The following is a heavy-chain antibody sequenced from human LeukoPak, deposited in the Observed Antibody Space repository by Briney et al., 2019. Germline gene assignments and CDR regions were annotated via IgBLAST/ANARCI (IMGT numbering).Heavy chain of an antibody. D-gene: IGHD3-10*01. V-gene: IGHV4-38-2*02. CDR2: IHYSGST. Sequence: SETLSLTCTVSGYSISSGYYWGWIRQPPGKGLEGIGSIHYSGSTNYNPSLKSRVTISVDTSKNQFSLKLSSVTAADTAVYYCARTTMVRGTYYMDVWGKGTTVTISS. CDR1: GYSISSGYY. CDR3: ARTTMVRGTYYMDV. J-gene: IGHJ6*03.